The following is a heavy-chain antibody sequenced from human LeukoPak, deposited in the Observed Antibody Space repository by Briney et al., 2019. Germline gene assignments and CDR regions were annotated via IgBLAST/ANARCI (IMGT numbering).Heavy chain of an antibody. CDR3: ASGYDGLFEY. CDR2: IYHTGSR. V-gene: IGHV4-59*08. D-gene: IGHD5-12*01. Sequence: PSETLSLTCTVSGASITSYYWSWIRQSPGKGLEWIGYIYHTGSRNSNPSLKSRVTMSFDTSKGQFSLRLSSVTAADTALYYCASGYDGLFEYWGQGTLVTVSS. CDR1: GASITSYY. J-gene: IGHJ4*02.